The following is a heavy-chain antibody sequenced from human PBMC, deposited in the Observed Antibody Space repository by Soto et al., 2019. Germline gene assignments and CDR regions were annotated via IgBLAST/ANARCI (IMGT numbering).Heavy chain of an antibody. CDR1: GGSFTSNNW. CDR3: ASRDPGTSVDY. J-gene: IGHJ4*02. Sequence: QVQLQESGPGLVKPSGTLSLTCAVSGGSFTSNNWWTWVRQPPGQGLEWIGEIYRTGSTNYNPSLKSRATISLDKSDNQFSLKVTSLTAADTAVYYCASRDPGTSVDYWGQGTLVTVSS. D-gene: IGHD1-7*01. V-gene: IGHV4-4*02. CDR2: IYRTGST.